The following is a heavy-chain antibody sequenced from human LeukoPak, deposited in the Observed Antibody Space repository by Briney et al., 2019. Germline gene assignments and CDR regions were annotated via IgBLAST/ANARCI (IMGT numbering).Heavy chain of an antibody. Sequence: PGGSPRLSCAASGFTFSTYSMNWVRQAPGKGLEWFSYISSGSSTIYYADSVKGRFTISRDNAKNSLYLQMNSLRDEDTAVYYCARSRSVDYWGQGTLVTVSS. D-gene: IGHD6-13*01. CDR3: ARSRSVDY. CDR2: ISSGSSTI. J-gene: IGHJ4*02. V-gene: IGHV3-48*02. CDR1: GFTFSTYS.